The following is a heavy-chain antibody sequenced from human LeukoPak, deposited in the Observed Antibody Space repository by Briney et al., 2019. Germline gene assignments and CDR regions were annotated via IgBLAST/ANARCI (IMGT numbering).Heavy chain of an antibody. D-gene: IGHD2-2*01. CDR2: IYPDDSDT. Sequence: GESLKIFCKGSGYSFKNYWIGWVRQMPGKGLEWMVIIYPDDSDTRYSPSFQGQVTISADKSVSTAFLQWTSLKAADTAMYYCAIGGDSTTSCYRCFVYLGQGTLVTVSS. CDR1: GYSFKNYW. V-gene: IGHV5-51*01. J-gene: IGHJ4*02. CDR3: AIGGDSTTSCYRCFVY.